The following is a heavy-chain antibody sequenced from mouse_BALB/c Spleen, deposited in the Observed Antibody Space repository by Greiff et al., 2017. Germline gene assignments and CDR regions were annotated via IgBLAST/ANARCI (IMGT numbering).Heavy chain of an antibody. CDR2: IWGDGST. D-gene: IGHD2-4*01. CDR1: GFSLTGYG. Sequence: VQLKESGPGLVAPSQSLSITCTVSGFSLTGYGVNWVRQPPGKGLEWLGMIWGDGSTDYNSALKSRLSISKDNSKSQVFLKMNSLQTDDTARYYCARVYYDYGYFDYWGQGTTLTVSS. V-gene: IGHV2-6-7*01. CDR3: ARVYYDYGYFDY. J-gene: IGHJ2*01.